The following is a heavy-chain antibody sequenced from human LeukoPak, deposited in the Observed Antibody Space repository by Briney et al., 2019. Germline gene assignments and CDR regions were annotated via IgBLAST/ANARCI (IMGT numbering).Heavy chain of an antibody. D-gene: IGHD1-26*01. J-gene: IGHJ3*02. CDR2: INPNSGGA. CDR3: ARDREVGSTDDAFDI. Sequence: ASVKVSCKASGYTFTGHYKHWVRQAPGQGLEWMGRINPNSGGANYAQKFQGRVTMTRDTSISTAYMELSGLRSDDTAVYYCARDREVGSTDDAFDIWGQGTRVIVSS. V-gene: IGHV1-2*06. CDR1: GYTFTGHY.